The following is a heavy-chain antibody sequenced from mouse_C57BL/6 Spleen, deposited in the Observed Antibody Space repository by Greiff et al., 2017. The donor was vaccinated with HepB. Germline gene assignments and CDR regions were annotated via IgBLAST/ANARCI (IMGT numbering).Heavy chain of an antibody. CDR3: ARDGNYYFDY. CDR2: IYPGSGNT. V-gene: IGHV1-76*01. Sequence: QVHVKQSGAELVRPGASVKLSCKASGYTFTDYYINWVKQRPGQGLEWIARIYPGSGNTYYNEKFKGKATLTAEKSSSPAYMQLSSLTSEDSAVYFCARDGNYYFDYWGQGTTLTVSS. CDR1: GYTFTDYY. D-gene: IGHD2-1*01. J-gene: IGHJ2*01.